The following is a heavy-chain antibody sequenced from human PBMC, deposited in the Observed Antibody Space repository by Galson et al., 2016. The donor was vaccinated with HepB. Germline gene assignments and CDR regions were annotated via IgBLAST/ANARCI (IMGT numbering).Heavy chain of an antibody. D-gene: IGHD3-3*01. Sequence: SVKGSCKASGYTFTSYGISWVRQAPGQGLEWMGWISVYKGNTNYAQRLQGRVTVTTDTSTRTVYMELRSLRSDDTAVYYCARGGDFWSGSYSHAMDVWGQGTTVTVSS. CDR2: ISVYKGNT. CDR1: GYTFTSYG. J-gene: IGHJ6*02. CDR3: ARGGDFWSGSYSHAMDV. V-gene: IGHV1-18*01.